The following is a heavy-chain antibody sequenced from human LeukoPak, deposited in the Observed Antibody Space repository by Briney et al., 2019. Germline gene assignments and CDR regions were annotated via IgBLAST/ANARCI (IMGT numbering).Heavy chain of an antibody. J-gene: IGHJ4*02. CDR1: GFNFNHYS. CDR2: ISSSGSDI. V-gene: IGHV3-21*01. D-gene: IGHD3-22*01. Sequence: GGSLRLSCAASGFNFNHYSMNWVRQAPGKGLEWVSSISSSGSDIYYADSVKGRFTISRDNAKNSLYLQMDSLTAEDTAVYYCARIRYDSSGYSDCWGQGTLVTVSS. CDR3: ARIRYDSSGYSDC.